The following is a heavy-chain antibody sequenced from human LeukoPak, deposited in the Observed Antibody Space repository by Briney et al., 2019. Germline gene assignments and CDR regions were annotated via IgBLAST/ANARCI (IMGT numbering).Heavy chain of an antibody. Sequence: GGSLRLSCAASGFNFYDYHMHWVRQAPGKGLEWVAIISYDGRDKFYADSVQGRFTISRDTSTNTLYLQMSSLKTEDSATYYCAKDPRYCRTTSCSPDGYFDYWGQGTLVTVSS. V-gene: IGHV3-30*18. J-gene: IGHJ4*02. D-gene: IGHD2-2*01. CDR3: AKDPRYCRTTSCSPDGYFDY. CDR1: GFNFYDYH. CDR2: ISYDGRDK.